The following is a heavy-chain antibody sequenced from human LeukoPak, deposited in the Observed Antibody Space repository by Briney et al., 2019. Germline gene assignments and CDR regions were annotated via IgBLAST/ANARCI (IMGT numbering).Heavy chain of an antibody. CDR2: IRYDGSNK. Sequence: PGGSLRLSCVASGFTFSSYGMLWVRQAPGKGLEGVAFIRYDGSNKYYADSVKGRFTISRDNSNNTLYLQMNSLRAEDTAVYYCAKDAGDCSSTSCSYYYYYYMDVWGKGTTVTVSS. CDR3: AKDAGDCSSTSCSYYYYYYMDV. V-gene: IGHV3-30*02. CDR1: GFTFSSYG. D-gene: IGHD2-2*01. J-gene: IGHJ6*03.